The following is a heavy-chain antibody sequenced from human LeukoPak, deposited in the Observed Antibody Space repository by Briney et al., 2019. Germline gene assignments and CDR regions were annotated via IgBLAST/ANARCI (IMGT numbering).Heavy chain of an antibody. CDR3: ASIVVVTAGTQAEYFQH. D-gene: IGHD2-21*02. CDR1: GGTFSSYA. Sequence: SVKVSCKASGGTFSSYAISWVRQAPGQGLEWMGGIIPIFGTANYAQKFQGRVTITADKSTSIAYMELSSLRSEDTAVYYCASIVVVTAGTQAEYFQHWGQGTLVTVSS. J-gene: IGHJ1*01. V-gene: IGHV1-69*06. CDR2: IIPIFGTA.